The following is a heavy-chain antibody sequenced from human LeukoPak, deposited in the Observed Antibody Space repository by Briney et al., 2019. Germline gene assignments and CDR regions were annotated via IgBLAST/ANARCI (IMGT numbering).Heavy chain of an antibody. CDR2: ISAYNGNT. J-gene: IGHJ4*02. CDR1: GYTFTSYG. D-gene: IGHD2-8*01. CDR3: ASLPHCTNGVCRDY. V-gene: IGHV1-18*01. Sequence: ASVKVSCKASGYTFTSYGISWVRQAPGQGLEWMGWISAYNGNTNYAQKLQGRVTMTTDTSTSTAYMELRSLRSDDTAVYYCASLPHCTNGVCRDYWGQGTLVTVSS.